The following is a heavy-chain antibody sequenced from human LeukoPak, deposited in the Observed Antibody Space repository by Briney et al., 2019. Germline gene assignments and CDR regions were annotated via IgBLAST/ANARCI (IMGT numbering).Heavy chain of an antibody. CDR1: GFISSTSA. J-gene: IGHJ4*02. V-gene: IGHV3-21*01. CDR2: MNNVGSHI. Sequence: GGSLRLSCSASGFISSTSAMNWVRQAPGKRLEWVSSMNNVGSHIYYRDSVKGRFTISRDNAKNSVYLQMNNLRAADTALYYCTRDPAYYLRYGYFDYWGQGILVTVSS. D-gene: IGHD1-26*01. CDR3: TRDPAYYLRYGYFDY.